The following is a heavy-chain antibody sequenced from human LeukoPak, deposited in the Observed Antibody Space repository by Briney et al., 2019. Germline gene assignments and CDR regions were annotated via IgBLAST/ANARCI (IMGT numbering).Heavy chain of an antibody. J-gene: IGHJ6*02. Sequence: GGSLRFSCAASGFTFSSYWMSWVRQAPGKGLEWVANIKQDGSEKYYVDSVKGRFTISRDNAKNSLYLQMNSLRAEDTAVYYCARDLDSSGWYGYYYYYYGMDVWGQGTTVTVSS. V-gene: IGHV3-7*01. CDR2: IKQDGSEK. CDR3: ARDLDSSGWYGYYYYYYGMDV. D-gene: IGHD6-19*01. CDR1: GFTFSSYW.